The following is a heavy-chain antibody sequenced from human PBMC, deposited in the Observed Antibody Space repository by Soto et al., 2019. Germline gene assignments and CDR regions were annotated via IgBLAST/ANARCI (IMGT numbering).Heavy chain of an antibody. Sequence: QVQLVQSGAEVKKPGASVKVSCKASGYTFTSYGISWVRQAPGQGLEWMGWISAYNGNTNYAQKLQGRVTMTTDTSTSTAYMEVRSLRSDDTAVYYCALGYCSGGSCSSLDYWGQGTLVTVSS. CDR1: GYTFTSYG. D-gene: IGHD2-15*01. J-gene: IGHJ4*02. V-gene: IGHV1-18*01. CDR3: ALGYCSGGSCSSLDY. CDR2: ISAYNGNT.